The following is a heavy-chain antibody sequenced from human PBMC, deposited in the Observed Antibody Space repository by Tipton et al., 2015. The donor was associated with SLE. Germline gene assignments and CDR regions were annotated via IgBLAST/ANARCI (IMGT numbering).Heavy chain of an antibody. CDR2: IYYSGST. CDR1: GGSISSYY. V-gene: IGHV4-59*01. CDR3: ARVKSSLGWFDP. Sequence: TLSLTCTVSGGSISSYYWSWIRQPPGKGLEWIGYIYYSGSTNYNPSLKSRVTISVDTSKNQFSLKLSSVTAADTAVYYCARVKSSLGWFDPWGQGTLVTASS. D-gene: IGHD3-16*02. J-gene: IGHJ5*02.